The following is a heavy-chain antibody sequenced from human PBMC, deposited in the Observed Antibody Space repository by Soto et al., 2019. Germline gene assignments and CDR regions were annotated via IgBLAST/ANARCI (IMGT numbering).Heavy chain of an antibody. CDR3: ARGRGTVADYYYYGMDV. CDR1: GYTFTSYD. J-gene: IGHJ6*02. V-gene: IGHV1-8*01. Sequence: GASVKVSGKASGYTFTSYDINWVRQATGQGLEWMGWMNPNSGNTGYAQKFQGRVARTRNTSISTAYMELSSLRSEDTAVYYCARGRGTVADYYYYGMDVWGQGTTVTVSS. D-gene: IGHD4-4*01. CDR2: MNPNSGNT.